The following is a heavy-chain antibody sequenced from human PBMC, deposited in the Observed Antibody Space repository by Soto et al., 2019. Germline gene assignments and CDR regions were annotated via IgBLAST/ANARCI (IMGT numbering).Heavy chain of an antibody. CDR2: ISTHNGNT. Sequence: QVQLVQSGAEVRKPGASVNMSCRTSGYSFTSYGLSWVRQAPGQGLEWLGWISTHNGNTNTAPQLQGRATVTADTPTLTAYMELRSLRSDDTAVYYCARWRDEYFDYWGQGTLVTVSS. J-gene: IGHJ4*02. CDR1: GYSFTSYG. CDR3: ARWRDEYFDY. V-gene: IGHV1-18*01.